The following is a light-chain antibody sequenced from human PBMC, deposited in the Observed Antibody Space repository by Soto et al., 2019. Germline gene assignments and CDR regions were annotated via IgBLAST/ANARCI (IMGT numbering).Light chain of an antibody. V-gene: IGKV2-30*01. Sequence: DVVMPQSPLSLPVTLGQPASISCRSSQSLAYSDGNTDLHWLQQRPRLSTRRLIYEVSNRDCGVPDRFSGSGSGTDFTLKIISVAAEDVVSYFCMHGTHGTYTFGQGTKLEIK. CDR3: MHGTHGTYT. CDR2: EVS. J-gene: IGKJ2*01. CDR1: QSLAYSDGNTD.